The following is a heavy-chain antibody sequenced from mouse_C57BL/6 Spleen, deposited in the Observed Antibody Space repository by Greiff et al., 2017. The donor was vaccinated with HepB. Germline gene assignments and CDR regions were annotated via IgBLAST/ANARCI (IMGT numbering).Heavy chain of an antibody. J-gene: IGHJ4*01. CDR3: ARHYWYGSSYYAMDY. Sequence: EVQGVESGGDLVKPGGSLKLSCAASGFTFSSYGMSWVRQTPDKRLEWVATISSGGSYTYYPDSVKGRFTISRDNAKNTLYLQMSSLKSEDTAMYYCARHYWYGSSYYAMDYWGQGTSVTVSS. V-gene: IGHV5-6*01. CDR2: ISSGGSYT. CDR1: GFTFSSYG. D-gene: IGHD1-1*01.